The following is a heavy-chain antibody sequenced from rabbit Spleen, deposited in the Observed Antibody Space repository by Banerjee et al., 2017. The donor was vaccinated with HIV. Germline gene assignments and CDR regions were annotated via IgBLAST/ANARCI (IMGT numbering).Heavy chain of an antibody. CDR2: INTGSGSA. D-gene: IGHD6-1*01. CDR3: ARDTASSFSSYGMDL. V-gene: IGHV1S40*01. J-gene: IGHJ6*01. CDR1: GFSFSSRYY. Sequence: QSLEESGGDLVKPGASLTLTCTASGFSFSSRYYMCWVRQAPGKGLEWIGCINTGSGSAYYAIWAKGRFTISKPSSTTVTLQMTGLTAADSASYFCARDTASSFSSYGMDLWGPGTLVTVS.